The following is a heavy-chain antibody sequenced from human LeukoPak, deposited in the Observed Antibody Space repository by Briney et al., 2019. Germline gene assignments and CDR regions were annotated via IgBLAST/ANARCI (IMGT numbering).Heavy chain of an antibody. CDR3: AKAYGTKCYFQLPIDF. J-gene: IGHJ4*02. CDR2: ITGDGATT. Sequence: GGPLRLSCAASGFPFSINAMTWVRQAPGKGLECVSAITGDGATTYYADSVRGRFTISRDNSKITLYLQMNSLRAEDTAIYYCAKAYGTKCYFQLPIDFWGQGTMVTVSS. V-gene: IGHV3-23*01. CDR1: GFPFSINA. D-gene: IGHD3-10*01.